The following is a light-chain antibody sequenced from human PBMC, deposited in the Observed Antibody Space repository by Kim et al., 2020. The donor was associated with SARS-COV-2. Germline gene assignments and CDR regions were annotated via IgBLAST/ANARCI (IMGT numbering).Light chain of an antibody. CDR2: DVN. Sequence: GQSIAISCTGTSCDVGAYNYVSWFQQHPGKAPKLMIYDVNQRPSGVSNRFSGSKSGNTASLTISGLQAEDEADYYCSSFTSSNTYVFGAGTKVTVL. V-gene: IGLV2-14*04. CDR1: SCDVGAYNY. CDR3: SSFTSSNTYV. J-gene: IGLJ1*01.